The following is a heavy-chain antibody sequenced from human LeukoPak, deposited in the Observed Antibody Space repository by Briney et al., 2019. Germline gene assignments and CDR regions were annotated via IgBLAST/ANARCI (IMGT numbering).Heavy chain of an antibody. J-gene: IGHJ6*02. V-gene: IGHV1-46*01. CDR2: ITPNGGST. Sequence: ASVKVSCKASGYTFTSYYMHWVRQAPGQGLEWMGIITPNGGSTSYAQKFQGRVTMTRDTSTSTVYMELSSLRSEDTAVYYCARTYSSEGMDVWGQGTTVTVSS. D-gene: IGHD6-25*01. CDR1: GYTFTSYY. CDR3: ARTYSSEGMDV.